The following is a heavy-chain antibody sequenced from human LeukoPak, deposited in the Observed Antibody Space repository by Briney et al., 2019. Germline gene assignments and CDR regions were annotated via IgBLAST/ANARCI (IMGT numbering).Heavy chain of an antibody. CDR1: EFTFSRYW. Sequence: RGSLRLSCAASEFTFSRYWMSWVRQAPGKGLEWVANIKQDGSEKYYVDSVKGRFTISRDNAKNSLYLQMNSLRAEDTAVYYCATVGSYYRYFDFWGQGTLVTVSS. V-gene: IGHV3-7*03. J-gene: IGHJ4*02. CDR3: ATVGSYYRYFDF. D-gene: IGHD1-26*01. CDR2: IKQDGSEK.